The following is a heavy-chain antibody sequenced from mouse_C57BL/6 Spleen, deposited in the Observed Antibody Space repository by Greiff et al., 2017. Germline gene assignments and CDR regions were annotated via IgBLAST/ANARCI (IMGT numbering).Heavy chain of an antibody. D-gene: IGHD1-1*01. CDR2: INPSTGGT. V-gene: IGHV1-42*01. Sequence: VQLKESGPELVKPGASVKISCKASGYSFTGYYMNWVKQSPEKSLEWIGEINPSTGGTTYNQKFKAKATLTVDKSSSTAYMQLKSLTSEDSAVYYCATTGDYYFDYWGQGTTRTVSS. J-gene: IGHJ2*01. CDR3: ATTGDYYFDY. CDR1: GYSFTGYY.